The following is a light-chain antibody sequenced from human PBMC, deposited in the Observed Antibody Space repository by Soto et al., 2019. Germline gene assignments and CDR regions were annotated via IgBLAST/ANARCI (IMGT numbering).Light chain of an antibody. CDR3: QAYDYSLTAFV. CDR2: GNR. V-gene: IGLV2-14*02. Sequence: QSVLTQPASVSGSPGQSITISCTGTSSDVGSYNLVSWYQQHPGKAPKLVIFGNRNRPSGVPERFSGSKSGTSASLAITGLQAEDEADYYCQAYDYSLTAFVFGGGTQLTVL. CDR1: SSDVGSYNL. J-gene: IGLJ3*02.